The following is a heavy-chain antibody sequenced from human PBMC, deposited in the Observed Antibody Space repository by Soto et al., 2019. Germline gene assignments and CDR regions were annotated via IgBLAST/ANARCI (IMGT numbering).Heavy chain of an antibody. Sequence: ASVKVSCKASGYDLNRFPMNWLRQAPGHGPEWVGWINIGDGNTKTSQRFQGRVTMTRDTSISTAYMELSRLRSDDTAVYYCARDSSSPWGQGTLVTVSS. V-gene: IGHV1-3*04. CDR1: GYDLNRFP. CDR3: ARDSSSP. CDR2: INIGDGNT. J-gene: IGHJ4*02. D-gene: IGHD6-6*01.